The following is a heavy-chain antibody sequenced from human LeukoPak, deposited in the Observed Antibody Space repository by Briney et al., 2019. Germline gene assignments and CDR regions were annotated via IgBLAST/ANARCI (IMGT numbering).Heavy chain of an antibody. Sequence: PGGSLRPSCAASGFTFSSYGMSWVRQAPGKGLEWVSAISSSGGSTYYADSVKGRFTISRDNSKNTLYLQMNSLRAEDTAVYYCAKRIGTTVTTRMDVWGKGTTVTISS. D-gene: IGHD4-17*01. V-gene: IGHV3-23*01. CDR2: ISSSGGST. CDR1: GFTFSSYG. CDR3: AKRIGTTVTTRMDV. J-gene: IGHJ6*04.